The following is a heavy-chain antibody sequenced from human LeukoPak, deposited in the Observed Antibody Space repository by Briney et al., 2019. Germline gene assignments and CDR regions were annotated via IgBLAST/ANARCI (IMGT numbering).Heavy chain of an antibody. J-gene: IGHJ3*02. CDR2: MYHSGST. D-gene: IGHD3-22*01. CDR3: ARYYYDSGNAAFDI. CDR1: GGSISSHY. V-gene: IGHV4-59*08. Sequence: SETLSPTCTVSGGSISSHYWSWIRQPPGKGLEWIGFMYHSGSTNYNPSLKSRVTISVDTSKNQFSLKLSSVTAADTAVYYCARYYYDSGNAAFDIWGQGTMVTVSS.